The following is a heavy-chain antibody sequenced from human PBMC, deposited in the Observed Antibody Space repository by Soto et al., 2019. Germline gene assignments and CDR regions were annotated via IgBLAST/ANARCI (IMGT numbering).Heavy chain of an antibody. CDR1: GGSFSGYY. J-gene: IGHJ6*02. D-gene: IGHD5-12*01. Sequence: SETLSLTCAVYGGSFSGYYWNWIRQPPGKGLEWIGEINHSGSTNYNASLKSRVTISRDTSRNQFSMRLNSVTAADTAVYYCVSRLGYGYAMDVWGQGTTVTVSS. CDR3: VSRLGYGYAMDV. CDR2: INHSGST. V-gene: IGHV4-34*01.